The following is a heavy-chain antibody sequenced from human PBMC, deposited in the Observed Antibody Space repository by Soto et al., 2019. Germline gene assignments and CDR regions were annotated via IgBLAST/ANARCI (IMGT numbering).Heavy chain of an antibody. D-gene: IGHD3-22*01. Sequence: SETLSLTCTVSGGSISSSSFFWGWIRQPPGEGLEWIGSLHYSGSTYYNPSLRSRVTISVDTSKNQFSLKLTSVTAADTALYYCARQRDYYDTSGDSYFDYWGQGTLVTVS. V-gene: IGHV4-39*01. CDR3: ARQRDYYDTSGDSYFDY. J-gene: IGHJ4*02. CDR1: GGSISSSSFF. CDR2: LHYSGST.